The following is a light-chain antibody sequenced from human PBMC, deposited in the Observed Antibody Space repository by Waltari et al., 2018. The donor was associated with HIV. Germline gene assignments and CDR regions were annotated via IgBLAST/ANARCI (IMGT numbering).Light chain of an antibody. V-gene: IGLV1-47*01. CDR1: SSNIGSNY. CDR3: AAWDDSLGGRGL. J-gene: IGLJ3*02. Sequence: QSVLTQPPSATGTPGQRVTISCSGSSSNIGSNYVHWYQQLPGTTPKLLIYRNNQRPSGGPYRCSASKSGTSASLAIRGLRSEDEGDYYCAAWDDSLGGRGLFGGGTRLTVL. CDR2: RNN.